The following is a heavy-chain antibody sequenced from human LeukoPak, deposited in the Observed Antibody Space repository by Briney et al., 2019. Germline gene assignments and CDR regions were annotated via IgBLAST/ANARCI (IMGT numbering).Heavy chain of an antibody. V-gene: IGHV4-39*01. CDR1: GGSISSNNYY. J-gene: IGHJ4*02. Sequence: SETLSLTCTVSGGSISSNNYYWGWIRQPPGKGLEWIGSIYYSGSTYYNPSLKSRVTISVDTSKNQFSLKLSSVTAADTAVYYCARLASSRNFDYWGQGTLVTVSS. CDR2: IYYSGST. CDR3: ARLASSRNFDY. D-gene: IGHD6-13*01.